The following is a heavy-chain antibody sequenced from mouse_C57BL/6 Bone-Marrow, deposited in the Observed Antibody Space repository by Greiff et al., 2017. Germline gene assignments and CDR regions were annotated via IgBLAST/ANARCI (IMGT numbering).Heavy chain of an antibody. J-gene: IGHJ1*03. CDR1: GYTFTDYY. D-gene: IGHD2-4*01. CDR3: ARHRRLFFYYDRDV. V-gene: IGHV1-19*01. Sequence: VQLQQSGPVLVKPGASVKMSCKASGYTFTDYYMNWVKQSHGKSLEWIGVINPYNGGTSYNQKFKGKATLTVDKSSSTAYMELNSLTSEDSAVYYCARHRRLFFYYDRDVWGTGTTVTVSS. CDR2: INPYNGGT.